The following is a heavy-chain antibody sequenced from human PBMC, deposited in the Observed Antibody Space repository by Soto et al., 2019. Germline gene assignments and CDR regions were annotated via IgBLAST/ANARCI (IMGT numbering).Heavy chain of an antibody. CDR3: ARVHCSSTSCQYYYYYYGMDG. V-gene: IGHV1-69*13. J-gene: IGHJ6*02. D-gene: IGHD2-2*01. CDR2: IIPIFGTA. Sequence: ASVKVSCKASGGTFSSYAIGWVRQAPGQGLEWMGGIIPIFGTANYAQKFQGRVTITADESTSTAYMELSSLRSEDTAVYYCARVHCSSTSCQYYYYYYGMDGWGQGTTVTRLL. CDR1: GGTFSSYA.